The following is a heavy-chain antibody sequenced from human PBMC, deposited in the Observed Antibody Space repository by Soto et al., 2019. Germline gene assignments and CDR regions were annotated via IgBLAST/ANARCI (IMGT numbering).Heavy chain of an antibody. V-gene: IGHV3-48*01. Sequence: GGSLRLSCAASGFTFGSYSMNWVRQAPGKGLEWVSYISSSGDNTFYAASVKGRFAISRDNSKNVLYLQMNSLSADDAAVYFCAKGRAITVYGVDILFDYWGLGTLVTVSS. J-gene: IGHJ4*01. CDR3: AKGRAITVYGVDILFDY. CDR1: GFTFGSYS. D-gene: IGHD3-3*01. CDR2: ISSSGDNT.